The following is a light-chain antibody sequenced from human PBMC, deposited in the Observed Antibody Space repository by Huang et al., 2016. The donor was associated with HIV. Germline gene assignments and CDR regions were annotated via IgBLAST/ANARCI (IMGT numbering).Light chain of an antibody. V-gene: IGKV3-15*01. CDR2: AAS. Sequence: EIVMTQSPATRSVSPGEGATLSCRASQSVSSNLAWYQQKIGQAPRLLIYAASTRATGIPSRFSGSGSGTEFTLTISSLQSEDFAVYYCQQYNSWPPLTFGGGTKVEIK. J-gene: IGKJ4*01. CDR1: QSVSSN. CDR3: QQYNSWPPLT.